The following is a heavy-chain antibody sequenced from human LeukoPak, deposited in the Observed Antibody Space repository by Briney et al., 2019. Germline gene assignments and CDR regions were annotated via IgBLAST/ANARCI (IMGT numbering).Heavy chain of an antibody. V-gene: IGHV3-74*01. CDR3: ARDQTQTGPTTVDH. CDR1: GFSFSSYW. J-gene: IGHJ4*02. D-gene: IGHD1-14*01. Sequence: GGSLRLSCVASGFSFSSYWMHWIRQDPGKGLMWVARISSDGSDTKYGDSVKGRFTISRDNAKNTLYLQMNSLRAEDTAVYYCARDQTQTGPTTVDHWGQGTQVTVSS. CDR2: ISSDGSDT.